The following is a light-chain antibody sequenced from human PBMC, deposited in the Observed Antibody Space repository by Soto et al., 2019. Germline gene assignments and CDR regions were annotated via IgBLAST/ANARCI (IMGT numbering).Light chain of an antibody. CDR1: QSVSSH. CDR3: LQYSDWPPRYT. J-gene: IGKJ2*01. Sequence: EIVLTQSPATLSVSPGESATLSCRASQSVSSHLAWYQQKPGQAPRVLIYNASTRATGIPATFSGSGSGTEFTLTISSLQSEDFAVYYCLQYSDWPPRYTFGQGTKLEIK. V-gene: IGKV3-15*01. CDR2: NAS.